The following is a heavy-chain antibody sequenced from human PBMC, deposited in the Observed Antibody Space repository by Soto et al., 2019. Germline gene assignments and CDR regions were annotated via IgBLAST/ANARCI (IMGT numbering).Heavy chain of an antibody. Sequence: QVQLQESGPGLVKPPQTLSLTCTVSGGSISSGGYYWSWIRQHPGKGLEWIGYIYYSGSTYYNPSLKGRVTISVDTSKNQFSLKLSSVTAADTAVYYCARGDSSWYYFDYWGQGTLVTVSS. D-gene: IGHD3-22*01. CDR2: IYYSGST. J-gene: IGHJ4*02. V-gene: IGHV4-31*03. CDR1: GGSISSGGYY. CDR3: ARGDSSWYYFDY.